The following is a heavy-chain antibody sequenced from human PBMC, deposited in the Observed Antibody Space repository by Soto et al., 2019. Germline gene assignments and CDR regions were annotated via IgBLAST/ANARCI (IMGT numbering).Heavy chain of an antibody. Sequence: RASVKVSCKASGGTFSSYAISWVRQAPGQGLEWMGGIIPIFGTANYAQKFQGRVTITADESTSTAYMELSSLRSEDTAVYYCARGKAGIAVAGQYYYYYGMDVWGQGTTVTVSS. D-gene: IGHD6-19*01. CDR2: IIPIFGTA. CDR1: GGTFSSYA. CDR3: ARGKAGIAVAGQYYYYYGMDV. V-gene: IGHV1-69*13. J-gene: IGHJ6*02.